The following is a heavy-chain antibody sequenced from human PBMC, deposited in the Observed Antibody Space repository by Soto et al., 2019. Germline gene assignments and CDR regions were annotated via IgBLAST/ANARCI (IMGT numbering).Heavy chain of an antibody. J-gene: IGHJ4*02. D-gene: IGHD3-10*01. CDR1: GFSFRNYA. CDR2: LTGSSSNI. Sequence: EVQLLESGGGLVQPGGSLRLSCAASGFSFRNYAMSWVRQAPGKGLEWISTLTGSSSNIYYADSVKGRFAISRDNSRNTLYLQMNSLTAEDTAVYYCGNGRATYGLLTNDYWGQGTLVTVSS. V-gene: IGHV3-23*01. CDR3: GNGRATYGLLTNDY.